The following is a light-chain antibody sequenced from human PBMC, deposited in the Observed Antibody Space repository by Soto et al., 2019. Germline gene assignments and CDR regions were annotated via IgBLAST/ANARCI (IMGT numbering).Light chain of an antibody. J-gene: IGLJ1*01. CDR1: SSDVGGYSY. Sequence: QSVLTQPPSASGSPGQSATISCTGTSSDVGGYSYVSWYQQHPGKAPKLMIYEVNKRPSGVPDRFSGSKSGNTASLTVSGLQAEDEADYYCSSYAGSNNLGVFGTGTKVTV. CDR2: EVN. V-gene: IGLV2-8*01. CDR3: SSYAGSNNLGV.